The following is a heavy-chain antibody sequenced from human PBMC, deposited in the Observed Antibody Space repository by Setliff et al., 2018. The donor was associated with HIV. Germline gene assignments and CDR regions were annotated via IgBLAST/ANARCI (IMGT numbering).Heavy chain of an antibody. CDR3: ARDTGSGGDFDC. V-gene: IGHV4-31*02. CDR1: GGSISSGGYY. D-gene: IGHD2-15*01. CDR2: IYYSGST. Sequence: PSETLSLTCTVSGGSISSGGYYWSWIRQHPGKGLEWIGYIYYSGSTYYNPSLKSRVTISVDTSKNQFSLKLSSVIAADTAVYYCARDTGSGGDFDCWGQGTLVTVSS. J-gene: IGHJ4*02.